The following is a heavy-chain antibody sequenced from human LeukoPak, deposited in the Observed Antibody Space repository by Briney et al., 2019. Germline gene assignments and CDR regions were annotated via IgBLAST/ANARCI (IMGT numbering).Heavy chain of an antibody. V-gene: IGHV4-39*07. CDR3: ARDAYYYGSGSLFDY. CDR1: GGSISSNSYY. CDR2: INHSGST. J-gene: IGHJ4*02. Sequence: PSGTLSLTCAVSGGSISSNSYYWGWIRQPPGKGLEWIGEINHSGSTNYNPSLKSRVTMSVDTSKNQFSLKLSSVTAADTAVYYCARDAYYYGSGSLFDYWGQGTLVTVSS. D-gene: IGHD3-10*01.